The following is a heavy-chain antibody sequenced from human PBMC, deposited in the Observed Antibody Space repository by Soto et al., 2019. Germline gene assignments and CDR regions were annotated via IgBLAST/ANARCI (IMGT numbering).Heavy chain of an antibody. CDR3: ARTLTEITIFGVVMKAYYFDY. J-gene: IGHJ4*02. V-gene: IGHV4-38-2*01. CDR2: IYHSGST. CDR1: GYSISSGYY. D-gene: IGHD3-3*01. Sequence: SETLSLTCAVSGYSISSGYYWGWIRQPPGKGLEWIGSIYHSGSTYYNPSPKSRVTISVDTSKNQFSLKLGSVTAADTAVYYCARTLTEITIFGVVMKAYYFDYWGQGTLVTVSS.